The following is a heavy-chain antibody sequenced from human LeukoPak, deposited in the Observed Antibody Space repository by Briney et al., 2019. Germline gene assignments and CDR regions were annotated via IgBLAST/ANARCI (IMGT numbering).Heavy chain of an antibody. D-gene: IGHD6-6*01. CDR2: ISAYNGNT. J-gene: IGHJ4*02. CDR3: ARVEEQLVGDY. Sequence: ASVKVSCKASGGIFSSYAISWVRQAPGQGLEWMGWISAYNGNTNYAQKLQGRVTMTTDTSTSTAYMELRSLRSDDTAVYYCARVEEQLVGDYWGQGTLVTVSS. V-gene: IGHV1-18*01. CDR1: GGIFSSYA.